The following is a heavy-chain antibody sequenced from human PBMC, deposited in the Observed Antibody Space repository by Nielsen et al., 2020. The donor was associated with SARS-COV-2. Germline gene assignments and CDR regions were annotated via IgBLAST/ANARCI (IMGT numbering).Heavy chain of an antibody. CDR1: GYTFTSYA. J-gene: IGHJ5*02. CDR3: ARVPKEPMVRGFGWFDP. CDR2: INAGNGNT. D-gene: IGHD3-10*01. V-gene: IGHV1-3*01. Sequence: ASVKVSCKASGYTFTSYAMHWVRQAPGQRLEWMGWINAGNGNTKYSQKFQGRVTITRDTSASTAYMELSNLRSEDTAVYYCARVPKEPMVRGFGWFDPWGQGTLVTVSS.